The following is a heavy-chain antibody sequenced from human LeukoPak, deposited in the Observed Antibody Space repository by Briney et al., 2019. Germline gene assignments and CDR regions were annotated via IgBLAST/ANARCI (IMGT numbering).Heavy chain of an antibody. Sequence: SGTLSLTCTVSGGSISSYYWSWIRQPPGKGLEWIGYIYYSVSTNYHPSLKSRVTISVDTSKNQFSLKLSSVTAADTAVYYCARMGSMAHWGQGTLVTASS. CDR3: ARMGSMAH. CDR2: IYYSVST. J-gene: IGHJ4*02. D-gene: IGHD3-10*01. CDR1: GGSISSYY. V-gene: IGHV4-59*01.